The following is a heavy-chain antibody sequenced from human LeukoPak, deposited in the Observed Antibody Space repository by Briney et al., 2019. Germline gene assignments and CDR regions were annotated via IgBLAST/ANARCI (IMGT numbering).Heavy chain of an antibody. Sequence: GGSLRLSCAASGFTVTSNQMTWVRQAPGKGLEWVSVTYGDGRTYYADSVKGRFTISGDNSENTLYLQMNSLRVEDTAVYYCGRDSIPELWGQGTMVTVSA. CDR3: GRDSIPEL. CDR1: GFTVTSNQ. V-gene: IGHV3-53*01. J-gene: IGHJ3*01. D-gene: IGHD1-14*01. CDR2: TYGDGRT.